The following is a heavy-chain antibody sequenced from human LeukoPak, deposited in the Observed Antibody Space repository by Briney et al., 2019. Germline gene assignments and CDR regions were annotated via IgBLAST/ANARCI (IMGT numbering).Heavy chain of an antibody. Sequence: SVKVSCKASGGTFSSYAISWVRQAPGQGLEWMGGIIPIFGTANYAQKFQGRVTITTDESTSTAYMELSSLRSEDTAVYYCASHVGYYYYYMDVWGQGTLVTVSS. CDR1: GGTFSSYA. CDR2: IIPIFGTA. CDR3: ASHVGYYYYYMDV. J-gene: IGHJ6*03. V-gene: IGHV1-69*05.